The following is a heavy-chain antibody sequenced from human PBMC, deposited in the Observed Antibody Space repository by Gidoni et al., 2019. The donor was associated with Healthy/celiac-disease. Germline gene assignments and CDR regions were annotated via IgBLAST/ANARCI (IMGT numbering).Heavy chain of an antibody. CDR1: GYTFTGYY. CDR3: ATLTGTTLYGNWFDP. V-gene: IGHV1-2*02. Sequence: QVQLVQSGAEVKKPGASVKVSCKASGYTFTGYYMHWVRQAPGQGLEWMGWINPNSGGTNYAQKFQGRVTMTRDTSISTAYMELSRLRSDDTAVYYCATLTGTTLYGNWFDPWGQGTLVTVSS. J-gene: IGHJ5*02. D-gene: IGHD1-7*01. CDR2: INPNSGGT.